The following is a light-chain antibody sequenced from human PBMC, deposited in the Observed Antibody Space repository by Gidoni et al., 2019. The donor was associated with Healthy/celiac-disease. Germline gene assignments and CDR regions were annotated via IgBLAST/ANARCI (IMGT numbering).Light chain of an antibody. CDR3: AAWDDRLNGPWV. J-gene: IGLJ3*02. CDR1: SSNIGSNT. V-gene: IGLV1-44*01. CDR2: SNN. Sequence: QSVLTQPPSASGTPGQRVTISCSGSSSNIGSNTVNWYQKLPGTAPKLLLYSNNQRPSGVPDRFSGSKSGTSASLAISALQSEDDADYYCAAWDDRLNGPWVFGGGTKLTVL.